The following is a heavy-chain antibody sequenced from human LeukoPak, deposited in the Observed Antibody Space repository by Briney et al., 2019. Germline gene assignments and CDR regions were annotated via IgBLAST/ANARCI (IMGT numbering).Heavy chain of an antibody. CDR3: QTPLSGVVATMQTYYYYDGMDV. CDR2: MFLSWTT. Sequence: PWGTVSLTCTVSGDSINSLDLLRWVRHAPGQGLGWIWEMFLSWTTHSNPSVKSRVSISRDKSKNQFSLKLSSVTAADTALDLCQTPLSGVVATMQTYYYYDGMDVWRQGATVTVSS. D-gene: IGHD5-12*01. J-gene: IGHJ6*02. CDR1: GDSINSLDL. V-gene: IGHV4-4*02.